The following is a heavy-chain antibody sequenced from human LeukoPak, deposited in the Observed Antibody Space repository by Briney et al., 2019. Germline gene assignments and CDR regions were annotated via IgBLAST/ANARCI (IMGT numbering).Heavy chain of an antibody. J-gene: IGHJ4*02. Sequence: GGSLRLSCAASGFTFSSSAMSWVRQAPGKGLEWVSAISNNGGYTYYADSVQGRFTISRDNSKSTLCLQMNSLRAEDTAVYYCAKEWPRGHGDYGYWGQGTLVTVSS. CDR3: AKEWPRGHGDYGY. V-gene: IGHV3-23*01. CDR2: ISNNGGYT. CDR1: GFTFSSSA. D-gene: IGHD4-17*01.